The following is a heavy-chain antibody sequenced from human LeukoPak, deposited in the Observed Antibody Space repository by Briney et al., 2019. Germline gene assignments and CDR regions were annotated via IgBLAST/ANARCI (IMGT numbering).Heavy chain of an antibody. CDR2: ISGSGGST. CDR3: AKGTLAMVTPFDY. V-gene: IGHV3-23*01. J-gene: IGHJ4*02. Sequence: PGGSLRLSCAASGFTFSSYAMNWVRQAPGKGLEWVSAISGSGGSTYYADSVKGRFTISRDNSKNTLYLQMNSLRAEDTAVYYCAKGTLAMVTPFDYWGQGTLVTVSS. CDR1: GFTFSSYA. D-gene: IGHD5-18*01.